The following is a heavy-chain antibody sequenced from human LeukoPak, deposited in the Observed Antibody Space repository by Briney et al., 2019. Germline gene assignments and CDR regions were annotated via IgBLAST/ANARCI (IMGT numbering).Heavy chain of an antibody. D-gene: IGHD2-2*01. CDR1: GGSISSSSYY. J-gene: IGHJ6*03. V-gene: IGHV4-39*07. CDR3: ARVGVVPAAQSYYMDV. Sequence: SETLSLTCTVSGGSISSSSYYWGWIRQPPGKGPEWIGSIYYSGSTYYNPSLKSRVTISVDTSKNQFSLKLSSVTAADTAVYYCARVGVVPAAQSYYMDVWGKGTTVTVSS. CDR2: IYYSGST.